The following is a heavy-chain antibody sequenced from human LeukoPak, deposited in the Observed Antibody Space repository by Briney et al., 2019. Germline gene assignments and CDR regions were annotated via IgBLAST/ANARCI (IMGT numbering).Heavy chain of an antibody. CDR3: ARGPYASGTYGRRGWVHYMDV. D-gene: IGHD3-10*01. J-gene: IGHJ6*03. Sequence: GGSLRLSCAASGFTFSSYGMHWVRQAPGKGLEWVAFIRYDGSNKYYADSVKGRFTISRDNAKNSLYLQMNSLRAEDTAVYYCARGPYASGTYGRRGWVHYMDVWGKGTTVTISS. CDR2: IRYDGSNK. CDR1: GFTFSSYG. V-gene: IGHV3-30*02.